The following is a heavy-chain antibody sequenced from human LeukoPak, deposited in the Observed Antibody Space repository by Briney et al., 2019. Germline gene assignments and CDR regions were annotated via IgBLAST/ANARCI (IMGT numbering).Heavy chain of an antibody. D-gene: IGHD4-17*01. CDR2: ISGSGGST. V-gene: IGHV3-23*01. Sequence: GGSLRLSCAASGFTFSSYAMSWVRQAPGKGLEWVSAISGSGGSTYYADSVKGRFTISRDNSKNTLYLQMNSLRAEDTAVYYCAKDASPGGTATTDLDYWGQGTLVTVSS. CDR1: GFTFSSYA. CDR3: AKDASPGGTATTDLDY. J-gene: IGHJ4*02.